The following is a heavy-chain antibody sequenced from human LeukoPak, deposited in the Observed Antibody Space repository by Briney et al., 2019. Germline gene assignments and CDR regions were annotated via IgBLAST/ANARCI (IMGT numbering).Heavy chain of an antibody. Sequence: PGGSLRLSCAAAGFTFSSYWMHWVRQAPGKGLVWVSRINSDGSSTSYADSVKGRFTISRDNAKNTLYLQMNSLRAEDTAVYYCARDDIIAAAFDYWGQGTLVTVSS. V-gene: IGHV3-74*01. CDR3: ARDDIIAAAFDY. CDR1: GFTFSSYW. J-gene: IGHJ4*02. D-gene: IGHD6-13*01. CDR2: INSDGSST.